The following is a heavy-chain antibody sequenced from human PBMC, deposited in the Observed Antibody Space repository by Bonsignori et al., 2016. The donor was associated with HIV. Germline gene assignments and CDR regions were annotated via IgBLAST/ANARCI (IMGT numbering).Heavy chain of an antibody. CDR2: MNPDSGNT. D-gene: IGHD1-14*01. V-gene: IGHV1-8*03. CDR1: GYTFTIYN. J-gene: IGHJ6*03. Sequence: QVQLVQSGAEVKKPGASVKVSCKASGYTFTIYNINWVRQATGQGLEWMGWMNPDSGNTGYAQNFQGRVTFTRSTSTGTAYMELSSLRSEDTAVYYCAINQYYFMDVWGQGTTV. CDR3: AINQYYFMDV.